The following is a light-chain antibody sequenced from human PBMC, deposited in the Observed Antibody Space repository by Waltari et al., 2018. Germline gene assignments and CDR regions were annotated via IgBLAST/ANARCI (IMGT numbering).Light chain of an antibody. CDR3: MQGTHWPWT. V-gene: IGKV2-30*01. Sequence: DVALTQSPLSLPVTLGQPASISCSSSQGLVSSHGNTYFNWFQQRPGQAPRRLLYKVSNRDSGVPDRFSGSGSGTDFTLRISRVEAEDVGVYYCMQGTHWPWTFGQGTKVEIK. CDR2: KVS. CDR1: QGLVSSHGNTY. J-gene: IGKJ1*01.